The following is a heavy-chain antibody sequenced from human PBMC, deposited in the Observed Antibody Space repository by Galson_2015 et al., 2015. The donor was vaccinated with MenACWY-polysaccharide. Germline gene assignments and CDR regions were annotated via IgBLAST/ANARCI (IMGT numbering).Heavy chain of an antibody. Sequence: SLRLSCAASGFTFDDYAMNWVRQAPGKGLEWVSGISWNSGNIGYADSVKGRFIISRDNAKNSLYLQMNSLRAEDTALYYCAKEITWNFDYWGQGTLVTVSS. J-gene: IGHJ4*02. CDR2: ISWNSGNI. V-gene: IGHV3-9*01. CDR3: AKEITWNFDY. CDR1: GFTFDDYA. D-gene: IGHD5-12*01.